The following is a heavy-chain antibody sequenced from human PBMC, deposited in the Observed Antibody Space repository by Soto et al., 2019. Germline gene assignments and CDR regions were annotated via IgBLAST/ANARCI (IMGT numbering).Heavy chain of an antibody. V-gene: IGHV3-48*03. D-gene: IGHD3-22*01. J-gene: IGHJ4*02. CDR3: ARVNYYDSSGYYQWPPDY. CDR1: GFTFSSYE. CDR2: ISSSGSTI. Sequence: GGSLRLSCAASGFTFSSYEMNWVRQAPGKGLEWVSYISSSGSTIYYADSVKGRFTISRDNAKNSLYLQMNSLRAEDTAVYYCARVNYYDSSGYYQWPPDYWGQGTLVTVSS.